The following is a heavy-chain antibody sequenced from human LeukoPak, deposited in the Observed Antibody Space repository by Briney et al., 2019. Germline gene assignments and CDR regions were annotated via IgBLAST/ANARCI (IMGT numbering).Heavy chain of an antibody. CDR1: GYTLTELS. V-gene: IGHV1-24*01. CDR2: FDPEDGET. J-gene: IGHJ4*02. Sequence: ASVKVSCKVSGYTLTELSMHWVRQAPGKGLEWMGGFDPEDGETIYAQKFQGRVTMTEDTSTDTAYMELSSLRSEDTAVYYCATVQKQDYDTRPYYDHWGQGTLVTVSS. D-gene: IGHD3-22*01. CDR3: ATVQKQDYDTRPYYDH.